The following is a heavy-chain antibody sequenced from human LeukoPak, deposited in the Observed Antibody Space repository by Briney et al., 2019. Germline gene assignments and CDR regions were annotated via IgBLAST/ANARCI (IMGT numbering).Heavy chain of an antibody. CDR2: IRYDGSNK. CDR1: GFTFSSYG. D-gene: IGHD1-20*01. Sequence: GGSLRLSCAASGFTFSSYGMHWVRQAPGKGLEWVAFIRYDGSNKYYADSVKGRFTISRDNSKNTLYLQMNSLRAEDTAVYYCAKDNWNELRNFDYWGQGTLVTVSS. V-gene: IGHV3-30*02. J-gene: IGHJ4*02. CDR3: AKDNWNELRNFDY.